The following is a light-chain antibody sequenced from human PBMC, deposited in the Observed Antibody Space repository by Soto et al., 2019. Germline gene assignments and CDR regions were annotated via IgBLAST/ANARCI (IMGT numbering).Light chain of an antibody. V-gene: IGKV3-20*01. Sequence: EIVLTQSPGTLSLSPGERATLSCRASQSVSSSYLAWYQQKPGQAARLLIYGASSRATGIPDRFRGSGSGTDFTLTISRLETEDFAVYYCQQYGSSPPLTFGGGTKVEIK. CDR2: GAS. J-gene: IGKJ4*01. CDR3: QQYGSSPPLT. CDR1: QSVSSSY.